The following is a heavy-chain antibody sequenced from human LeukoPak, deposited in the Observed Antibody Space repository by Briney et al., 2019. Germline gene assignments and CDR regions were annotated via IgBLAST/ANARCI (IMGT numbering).Heavy chain of an antibody. J-gene: IGHJ4*02. V-gene: IGHV4-30-4*08. CDR2: IYYSGST. CDR3: ASRYFDWLSDFDY. Sequence: PSETLSLTCTVSGYSISSGYYWGWIRQPPGKGLEWIGYIYYSGSTYYNPSLKSRVTISVDTSKNQFSLKLSSVTAADTAVYYCASRYFDWLSDFDYWGQGTLVTVSS. D-gene: IGHD3-9*01. CDR1: GYSISSGYY.